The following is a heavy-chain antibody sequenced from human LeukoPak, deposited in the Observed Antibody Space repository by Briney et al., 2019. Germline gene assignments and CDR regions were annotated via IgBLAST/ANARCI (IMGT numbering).Heavy chain of an antibody. CDR1: GYSFTSYW. Sequence: GESLRISCKGSGYSFTSYWIGWVRQMPGKGLEWMGIIYPGDSDTRYSPSFQGQVTISADKSISTAYLQWSSLKASDTAMYYCARRRKIHWYPGAFDIWGQGTMVTVSS. J-gene: IGHJ3*02. V-gene: IGHV5-51*01. CDR3: ARRRKIHWYPGAFDI. CDR2: IYPGDSDT. D-gene: IGHD1-14*01.